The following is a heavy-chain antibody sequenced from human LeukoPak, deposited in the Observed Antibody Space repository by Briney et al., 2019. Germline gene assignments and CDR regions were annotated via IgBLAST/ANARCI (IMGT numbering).Heavy chain of an antibody. Sequence: GRSLTLSCAASGFTFSSFGMHWVRQAPGKGLEWVAVIWYDASNKYYADSVKGRFTISRDNSKNTLYLQMNSLRDDDTAVYYCVRGVGVSRFNYLNSWGQGTLVIVSS. D-gene: IGHD1-7*01. CDR1: GFTFSSFG. V-gene: IGHV3-33*01. CDR3: VRGVGVSRFNYLNS. J-gene: IGHJ4*02. CDR2: IWYDASNK.